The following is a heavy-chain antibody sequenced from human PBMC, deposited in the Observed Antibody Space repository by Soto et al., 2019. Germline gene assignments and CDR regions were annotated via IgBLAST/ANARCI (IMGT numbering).Heavy chain of an antibody. CDR1: NVSISSSY. CDR2: VYYTGTI. CDR3: ARDFAGRGPFDP. V-gene: IGHV4-59*01. D-gene: IGHD1-26*01. J-gene: IGHJ5*01. Sequence: PSETLSLTCSVSNVSISSSYWNWLRQAPGKGLERIGFVYYTGTIKYNPSLKSRVTISVDTSRNEFSLRLTSVTTADTAFYFCARDFAGRGPFDPWGPGTLVTV.